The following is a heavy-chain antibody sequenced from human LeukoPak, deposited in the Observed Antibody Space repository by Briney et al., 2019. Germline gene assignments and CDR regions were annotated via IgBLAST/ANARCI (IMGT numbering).Heavy chain of an antibody. CDR3: ASGYSSGWPDY. J-gene: IGHJ4*02. CDR1: GGSISSYY. CDR2: IYTSVST. Sequence: SETLSLTCTVSGGSISSYYWSWIRQPAGKGLEWIGRIYTSVSTNYNPSLKSRVTMSVDTSKNQFSLKLSSVTAADTAVYYCASGYSSGWPDYWGQGTLVTVSS. V-gene: IGHV4-4*07. D-gene: IGHD6-19*01.